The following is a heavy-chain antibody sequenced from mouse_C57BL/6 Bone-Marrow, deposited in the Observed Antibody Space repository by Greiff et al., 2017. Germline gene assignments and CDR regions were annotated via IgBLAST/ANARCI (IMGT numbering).Heavy chain of an antibody. CDR1: GFTFSSYA. CDR2: ISDGGSYT. V-gene: IGHV5-4*01. D-gene: IGHD2-12*01. J-gene: IGHJ3*01. CDR3: GRVTILYPFAY. Sequence: EVQLVESGGGLVKPGGSLKLSCAASGFTFSSYAMSWVRQTPEKRLEWVATISDGGSYTYYPDNVKGRFTISRDNTKNNLYLQMSHLKSEDTAMYYCGRVTILYPFAYWGQGTLVTVSA.